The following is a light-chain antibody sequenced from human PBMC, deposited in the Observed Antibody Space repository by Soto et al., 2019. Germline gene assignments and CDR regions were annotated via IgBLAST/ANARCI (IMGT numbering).Light chain of an antibody. J-gene: IGLJ1*01. Sequence: QSALTQPPSASGTPGQRVTISCSGSDSNIGRNVVYWYQQLPGTAPKLLVYRSDQRPSGVPDRFSGSKSDTSASLAISGLRPEDEADYYCAAWDDSLSGHYAFVTGTKVTVL. CDR1: DSNIGRNV. CDR3: AAWDDSLSGHYA. V-gene: IGLV1-47*01. CDR2: RSD.